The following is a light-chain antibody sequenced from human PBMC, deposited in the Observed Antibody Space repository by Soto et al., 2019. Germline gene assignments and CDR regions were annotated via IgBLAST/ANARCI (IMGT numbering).Light chain of an antibody. J-gene: IGKJ1*01. V-gene: IGKV3-20*01. CDR2: GAS. Sequence: ILVTQSPGTLSLSPGERATLSCRASQSVRSSYLAWYQQNASQAPRLLICGASSRATGIPDRFSGSGSGTDFTLTISRLEPEDFAVYYCLQDGTFPRRFGKGAKVDIK. CDR1: QSVRSSY. CDR3: LQDGTFPRR.